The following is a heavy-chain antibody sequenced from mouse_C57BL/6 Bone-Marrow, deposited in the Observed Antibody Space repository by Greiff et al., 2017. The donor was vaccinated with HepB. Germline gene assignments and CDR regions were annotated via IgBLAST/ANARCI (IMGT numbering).Heavy chain of an antibody. CDR1: GFTFSDAW. CDR3: TLATVLASSPGYFDV. J-gene: IGHJ1*03. V-gene: IGHV6-6*01. D-gene: IGHD1-1*01. CDR2: IRNKANNHAT. Sequence: EVMLVESGGGLVQPGGSMKLSCAASGFTFSDAWMDWVRQSPEKGLEWVAEIRNKANNHATYYAESVKGRFTISRDDSKSSVYLQMNSFRAEDTGIYYCTLATVLASSPGYFDVWGTGTTVTVSS.